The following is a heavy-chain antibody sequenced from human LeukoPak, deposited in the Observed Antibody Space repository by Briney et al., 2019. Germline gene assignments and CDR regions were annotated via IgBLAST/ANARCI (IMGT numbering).Heavy chain of an antibody. J-gene: IGHJ4*02. CDR3: AGRSNYEEIDY. CDR2: IIPILGIA. V-gene: IGHV1-69*04. Sequence: GASVKVSCKASGGTFSSYAISWVRQAPGQGLEWMGRIIPILGIANYAQKFQGRVTITADKSTSTAYMELSSLRPEDTAVYYCAGRSNYEEIDYWGQGTLVTVSS. D-gene: IGHD4-11*01. CDR1: GGTFSSYA.